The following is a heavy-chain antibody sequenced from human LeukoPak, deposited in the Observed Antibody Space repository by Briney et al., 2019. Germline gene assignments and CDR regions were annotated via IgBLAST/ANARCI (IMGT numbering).Heavy chain of an antibody. Sequence: PGGSLRLSCAASGFTFSSYSMNWARQAPGKGLEWVSSISSSSSYIYYADSVKGRFTISRDNAKNSLYLQMNSLRAEDTAVYYCARFQAVVPAASWFDPWGQGTLVTVSS. CDR3: ARFQAVVPAASWFDP. J-gene: IGHJ5*02. V-gene: IGHV3-21*01. D-gene: IGHD2-2*01. CDR1: GFTFSSYS. CDR2: ISSSSSYI.